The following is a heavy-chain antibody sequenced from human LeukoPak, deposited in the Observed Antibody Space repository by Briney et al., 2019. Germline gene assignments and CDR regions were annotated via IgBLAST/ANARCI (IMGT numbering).Heavy chain of an antibody. D-gene: IGHD3-16*02. CDR3: ATFTERENYHYTANL. CDR2: IWYDGSNK. J-gene: IGHJ4*02. Sequence: HPGGSLRLSCAASGFTFSSYGMHWVRQAPGKGLEWVAVIWYDGSNKYYADSVKGRFTISRDNSKNTLYLQMNSLRAEDTAVYYCATFTERENYHYTANLWGQGTLVIVS. V-gene: IGHV3-33*01. CDR1: GFTFSSYG.